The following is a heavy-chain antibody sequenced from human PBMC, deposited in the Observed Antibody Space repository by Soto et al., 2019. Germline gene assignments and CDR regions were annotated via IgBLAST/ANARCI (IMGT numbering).Heavy chain of an antibody. V-gene: IGHV1-18*01. CDR3: ASDLIAVAGDAFDI. J-gene: IGHJ3*02. CDR2: ISAYNGNT. Sequence: ASVKVSCKASGYTFTSYGISWVRQAPGQGLEWMGWISAYNGNTNYAQKLQGRVTMTTDTSTSTAYMELRSLRSDDTAVYYCASDLIAVAGDAFDIWGQGTMVTVSS. D-gene: IGHD6-19*01. CDR1: GYTFTSYG.